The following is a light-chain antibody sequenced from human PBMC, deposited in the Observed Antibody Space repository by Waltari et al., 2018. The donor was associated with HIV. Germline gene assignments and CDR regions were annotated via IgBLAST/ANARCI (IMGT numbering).Light chain of an antibody. Sequence: LSPGERATLSCRASQSVSSYLAWYQQKPGQAPRLLIYDASNRATGIPARFSGSGSGTDFTLTISSLEPEDFAVYYCQQRSNWPPLTFGGGTKVEIK. CDR1: QSVSSY. J-gene: IGKJ4*01. CDR3: QQRSNWPPLT. V-gene: IGKV3-11*01. CDR2: DAS.